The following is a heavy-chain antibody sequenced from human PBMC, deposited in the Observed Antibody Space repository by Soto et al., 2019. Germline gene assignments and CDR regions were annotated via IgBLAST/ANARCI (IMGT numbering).Heavy chain of an antibody. CDR2: INHSGST. CDR3: AREVVAGTNWFDP. J-gene: IGHJ5*02. V-gene: IGHV4-34*01. CDR1: GGSFTSYY. Sequence: QVQLQQWGAGLLKPSETLSLTCAVSGGSFTSYYWSWLRQSPGKGLERIGEINHSGSTNYNPSLKSRVTISVDTSKNQFSLELSSVTAADTAVYYCAREVVAGTNWFDPWGQGTLVTVSS. D-gene: IGHD2-15*01.